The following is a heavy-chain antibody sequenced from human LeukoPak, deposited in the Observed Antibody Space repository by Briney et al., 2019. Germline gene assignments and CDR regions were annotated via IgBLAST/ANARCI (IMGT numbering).Heavy chain of an antibody. V-gene: IGHV3-49*04. D-gene: IGHD3-3*01. J-gene: IGHJ4*02. CDR1: GFTFGDYA. CDR3: TRDRIASSIFGVVISPPDY. Sequence: AGGSLRLSCTASGFTFGDYAMSWVRQAPGKGLEWVGFIRSKAYGGTTEYAASVKGRFTISRDDSKSIAYLQMNSLKTEDTAVYYCTRDRIASSIFGVVISPPDYWGQGTLVTVSS. CDR2: IRSKAYGGTT.